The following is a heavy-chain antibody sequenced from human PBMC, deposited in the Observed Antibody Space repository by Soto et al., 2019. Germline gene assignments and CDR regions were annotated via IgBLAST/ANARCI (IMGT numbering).Heavy chain of an antibody. CDR3: ARVGFSDAFDI. Sequence: GGSLRLSCAASGFTFSSYWMSWVRQAPGKGLEWVANIKQDGSEKYYVDSVKGRFTISRDNAKNSLHLQMNSLRAEDTAVYYCARVGFSDAFDIWGQGTMVTVSS. J-gene: IGHJ3*02. CDR1: GFTFSSYW. CDR2: IKQDGSEK. V-gene: IGHV3-7*05.